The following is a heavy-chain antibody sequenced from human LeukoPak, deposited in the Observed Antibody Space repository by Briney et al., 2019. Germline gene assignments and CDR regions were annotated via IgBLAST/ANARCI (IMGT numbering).Heavy chain of an antibody. CDR3: ARRLGYCSGGSCYGGYWFDP. CDR2: IYYSGST. Sequence: PSETLSLTCTVSGGSISSSSYYWGWIRQPPGKGLEWMGSIYYSGSTYYNPSLKSRVTISVDTSKNQFSLKLSSVTAADTAVYYCARRLGYCSGGSCYGGYWFDPWGQGTLVTVSS. CDR1: GGSISSSSYY. D-gene: IGHD2-15*01. J-gene: IGHJ5*02. V-gene: IGHV4-39*01.